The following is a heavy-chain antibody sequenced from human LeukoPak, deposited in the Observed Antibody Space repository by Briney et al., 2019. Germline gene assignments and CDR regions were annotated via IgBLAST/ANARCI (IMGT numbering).Heavy chain of an antibody. CDR1: GFTFSSYA. D-gene: IGHD3-16*02. V-gene: IGHV3-23*01. CDR3: AKGENDDYVWGSYRSAADY. CDR2: ISGSGGST. Sequence: GGSLRLSCAASGFTFSSYAMSWVRQAPGKGLEWVSAISGSGGSTYYADSVKGRFTISRDNSKNTLYLQMNSLRAEDTAVYYCAKGENDDYVWGSYRSAADYWGQGTLVTVSS. J-gene: IGHJ4*02.